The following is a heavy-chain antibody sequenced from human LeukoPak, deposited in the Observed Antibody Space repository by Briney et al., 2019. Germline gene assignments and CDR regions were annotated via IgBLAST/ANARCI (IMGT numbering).Heavy chain of an antibody. Sequence: SETLSLTCTVSGGSISSGGYYWSWIRHHPGKGLEWIGYIYYSGSTYYNPSLKSRVTISVDTSRNQFSLKLSSVTAADTAVYYCARLFFHGDYDYWGQGTLVTVSS. J-gene: IGHJ4*02. D-gene: IGHD4-17*01. V-gene: IGHV4-31*03. CDR1: GGSISSGGYY. CDR3: ARLFFHGDYDY. CDR2: IYYSGST.